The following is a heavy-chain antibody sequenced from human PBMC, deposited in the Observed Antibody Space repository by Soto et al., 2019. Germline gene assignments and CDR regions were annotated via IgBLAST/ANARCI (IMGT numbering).Heavy chain of an antibody. J-gene: IGHJ4*02. V-gene: IGHV1-69*12. Sequence: QVRLVQSGAEVKKPGSSVKVSCEASGGTFNNYAVGWVRQAPGLGLEWMGVIILPFGTPNYAQKFQGRVTIAAGESMTTAYMELSGLRSEATAVYYCASGPDYEGYFDYWGRGTLVTVSS. CDR2: IILPFGTP. D-gene: IGHD3-22*01. CDR1: GGTFNNYA. CDR3: ASGPDYEGYFDY.